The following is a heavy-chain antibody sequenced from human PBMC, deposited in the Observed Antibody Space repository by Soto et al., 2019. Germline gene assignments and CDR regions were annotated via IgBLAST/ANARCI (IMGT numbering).Heavy chain of an antibody. V-gene: IGHV4-30-4*01. CDR1: GGSISSGDYY. Sequence: SETMSLTCCVSGGSISSGDYYWSWIRQPPGKGLEWIGYMFYTGTTYYNPSLKIRITISMDTSKNQFSLRLTSVTAADTAEYHCARVVRFCSSPSCRGRNWFDPWGQGTRVTVSS. D-gene: IGHD2-2*01. CDR2: MFYTGTT. J-gene: IGHJ5*02. CDR3: ARVVRFCSSPSCRGRNWFDP.